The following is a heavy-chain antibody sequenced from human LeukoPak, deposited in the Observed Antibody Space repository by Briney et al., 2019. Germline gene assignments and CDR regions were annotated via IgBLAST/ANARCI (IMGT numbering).Heavy chain of an antibody. CDR1: GGSFSGYY. Sequence: PSETLSLTCAVYGGSFSGYYWSWIRQPPGKGLEWIGEINHSGSTNYNPSLKSRVTISVDTSKNQFSLKLSSVTAADTAVYYCARRAAAAGTGTLGYWGQGTLVTVSS. D-gene: IGHD6-13*01. J-gene: IGHJ4*02. CDR2: INHSGST. V-gene: IGHV4-34*01. CDR3: ARRAAAAGTGTLGY.